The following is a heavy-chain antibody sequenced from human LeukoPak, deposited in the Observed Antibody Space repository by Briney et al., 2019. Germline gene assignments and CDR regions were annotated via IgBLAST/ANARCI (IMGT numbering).Heavy chain of an antibody. D-gene: IGHD2-21*01. CDR2: IDPSESFT. Sequence: GGALEISCKGSGYLFKNYWISWGRQVPGKGLEWMGRIDPSESFTNYSPSFQGHVTISADKSISTAYLQWSSLKASDTAIYYCARHSAPRDWFEPWGQGTLVTVSA. J-gene: IGHJ5*02. V-gene: IGHV5-10-1*01. CDR1: GYLFKNYW. CDR3: ARHSAPRDWFEP.